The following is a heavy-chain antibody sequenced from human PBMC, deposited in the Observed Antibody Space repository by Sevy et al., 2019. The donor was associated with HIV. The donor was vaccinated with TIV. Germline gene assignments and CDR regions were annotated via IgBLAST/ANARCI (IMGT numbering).Heavy chain of an antibody. CDR2: IYYSGNT. V-gene: IGHV4-59*01. CDR1: GDSTSSYY. CDR3: ARAGRATIFGGDAFDV. J-gene: IGHJ3*01. D-gene: IGHD3-3*01. Sequence: LSLTCTVSGDSTSSYYWSWIRQPPGKGLEWIGYIYYSGNTNYNPSLKSRITISVDTSKNQFSLRLSSVTAADTAVYYCARAGRATIFGGDAFDVWGQGTMVTVSS.